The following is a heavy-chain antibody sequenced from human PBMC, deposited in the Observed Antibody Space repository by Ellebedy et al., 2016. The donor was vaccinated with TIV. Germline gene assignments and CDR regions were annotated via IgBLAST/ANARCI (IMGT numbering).Heavy chain of an antibody. Sequence: AASVKVSCKASGYTFTGYYMHWVRQAPGQGLEWMGWINPNSGGTNYAQKFQGRVTMTRDTSISTAYMELSSLRSEDTAVYYCARGGAYCSGGSCYFGDNWFDPWGQGTLVTVSS. D-gene: IGHD2-15*01. CDR2: INPNSGGT. CDR3: ARGGAYCSGGSCYFGDNWFDP. CDR1: GYTFTGYY. V-gene: IGHV1-2*02. J-gene: IGHJ5*02.